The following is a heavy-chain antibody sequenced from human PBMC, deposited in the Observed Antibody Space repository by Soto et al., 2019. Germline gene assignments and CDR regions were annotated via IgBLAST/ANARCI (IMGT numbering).Heavy chain of an antibody. J-gene: IGHJ5*02. Sequence: PSETLSLTCTVSGGSISSYYWSWIRQPAGKGLEWIGRIYTSGSTNYNPSLKSRVTMSVDTSKNQFSLKLSSVTAADTAVYYCEREVTSSWYKWFDTWGPGTLVTVSS. V-gene: IGHV4-4*07. CDR2: IYTSGST. D-gene: IGHD6-13*01. CDR3: EREVTSSWYKWFDT. CDR1: GGSISSYY.